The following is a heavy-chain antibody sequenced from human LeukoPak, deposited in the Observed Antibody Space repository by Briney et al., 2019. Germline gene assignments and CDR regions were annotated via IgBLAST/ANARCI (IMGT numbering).Heavy chain of an antibody. CDR1: GGSFSGYY. V-gene: IGHV4-34*01. CDR2: INHSGST. CDR3: ARLHSSGWYYFDY. D-gene: IGHD6-19*01. Sequence: PSETLSLTCAVYGGSFSGYYWSWIRQPPGKGLEWIGEINHSGSTNYSPSLRSRVTVSVHTSKNQLSLKLSSVTAADTAVYYCARLHSSGWYYFDYWGQGTLVTVSS. J-gene: IGHJ4*02.